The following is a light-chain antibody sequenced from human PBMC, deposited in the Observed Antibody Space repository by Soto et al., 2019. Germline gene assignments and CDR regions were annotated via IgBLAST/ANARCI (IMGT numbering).Light chain of an antibody. J-gene: IGKJ5*01. CDR1: QSISSY. CDR3: QQSYSTPIT. CDR2: AAS. Sequence: DIPMTQSPSSLSASVVERVTITCRASQSISSYLNWYQQKPGKAPKLLIYAASSLQSGVPSRFSGSGSGTDFTLTISSLQPEDFATYYCQQSYSTPITFGQGTRLEIK. V-gene: IGKV1-39*01.